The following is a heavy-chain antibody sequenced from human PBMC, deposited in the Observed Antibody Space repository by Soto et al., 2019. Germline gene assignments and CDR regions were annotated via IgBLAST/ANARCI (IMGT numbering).Heavy chain of an antibody. CDR2: IWYDGSNK. J-gene: IGHJ6*03. Sequence: QVQLVESGGGVVQPGRSLRLSCAASGFTFSSYGMHWVRQAPGKGLEWVAVIWYDGSNKYYADSVKGRFTISRDNSKHTLYLQMNSLRADDTAVYYCARDRVVVVVAGDYYMDVWGKGTTVTVSS. CDR1: GFTFSSYG. V-gene: IGHV3-33*01. D-gene: IGHD2-15*01. CDR3: ARDRVVVVVAGDYYMDV.